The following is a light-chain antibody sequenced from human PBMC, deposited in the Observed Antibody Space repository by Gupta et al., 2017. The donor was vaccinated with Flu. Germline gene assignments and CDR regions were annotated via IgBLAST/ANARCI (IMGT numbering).Light chain of an antibody. J-gene: IGKJ5*01. CDR2: AAS. V-gene: IGKV1-39*01. CDR3: QQSDSTPPVT. Sequence: DIQMTQSPSSLSASVGDRVTITCRASQSISSYLNWYQQKPGKAPKLLIYAASSWQSGVPSRFSGSGYGKDFPLTISRRQQEDFASYYCQQSDSTPPVTFGQGTRLEIK. CDR1: QSISSY.